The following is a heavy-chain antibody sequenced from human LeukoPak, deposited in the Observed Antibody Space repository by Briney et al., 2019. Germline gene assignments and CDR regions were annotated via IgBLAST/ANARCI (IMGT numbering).Heavy chain of an antibody. D-gene: IGHD3-3*01. CDR1: GGSISSHY. CDR2: IYYSGST. Sequence: SETLSLTCTVSGGSISSHYWSWIRQPPGKGLEWIGYIYYSGSTNYNPSLKSRVTISVDTSKNQFSLKLSSVTAADTAVYYCARVNTIFGVVTDVGWFDPWGQGTLVTVSS. J-gene: IGHJ5*02. V-gene: IGHV4-59*11. CDR3: ARVNTIFGVVTDVGWFDP.